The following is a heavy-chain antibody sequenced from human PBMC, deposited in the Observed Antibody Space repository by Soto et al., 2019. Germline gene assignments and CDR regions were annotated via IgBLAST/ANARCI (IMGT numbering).Heavy chain of an antibody. CDR2: IWYSGST. D-gene: IGHD3-10*01. CDR1: GGSIRSYH. CDR3: ARTTMDGSGDY. J-gene: IGHJ4*02. Sequence: QVQLQESGPGLVKPSETLSLTCSVSGGSIRSYHWSWIRQPPGKALEWIGYIWYSGSTKYNPSLKSRITISVDTSKNQFSLKLSSVTDADTAVYYCARTTMDGSGDYWGQGTLVTVSS. V-gene: IGHV4-59*01.